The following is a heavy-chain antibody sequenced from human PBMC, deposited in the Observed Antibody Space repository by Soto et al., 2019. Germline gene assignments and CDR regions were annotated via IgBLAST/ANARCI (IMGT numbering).Heavy chain of an antibody. CDR2: INHSGST. CDR1: GGSFNNYY. Sequence: TSETLSLTCAVYGGSFNNYYWSWIRQPPGKGLEWIGEINHSGSTNYNPSLKSRVTISVDTSKSQLSLKVTSVTAADTAVYYCARRGVPGYYYYMDVWGKGTTVTVSS. CDR3: ARRGVPGYYYYMDV. V-gene: IGHV4-34*01. J-gene: IGHJ6*03.